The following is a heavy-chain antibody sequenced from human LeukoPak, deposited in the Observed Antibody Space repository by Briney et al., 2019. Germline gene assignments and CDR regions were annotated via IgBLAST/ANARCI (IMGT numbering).Heavy chain of an antibody. D-gene: IGHD6-13*01. CDR1: GYTFTSYD. J-gene: IGHJ6*03. Sequence: EASVKVSCKASGYTFTSYDINWVRQATGQGLEWMGWMNPNSGNTGYAQKFQGRVTITRNTSISTAYMELSSLRSEDTAVYYCARAPSSIAAAGPNYYYYYYMDVWGKGTTVTVSS. CDR2: MNPNSGNT. V-gene: IGHV1-8*03. CDR3: ARAPSSIAAAGPNYYYYYYMDV.